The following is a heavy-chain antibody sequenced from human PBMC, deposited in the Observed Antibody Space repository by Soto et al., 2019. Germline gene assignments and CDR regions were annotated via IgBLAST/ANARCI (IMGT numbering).Heavy chain of an antibody. CDR3: ANPSNVVDDAADAEYFQH. CDR1: GFTFSSYA. J-gene: IGHJ1*01. V-gene: IGHV3-23*01. CDR2: ISGSGGST. D-gene: IGHD2-15*01. Sequence: GGSLRLSCAASGFTFSSYAMSWVRQAPGKGLEWVSAISGSGGSTYYADSVKGRFTISRDNSKNTLYLQMNSLRAEDTAVYYCANPSNVVDDAADAEYFQHWGQGTLVTVSS.